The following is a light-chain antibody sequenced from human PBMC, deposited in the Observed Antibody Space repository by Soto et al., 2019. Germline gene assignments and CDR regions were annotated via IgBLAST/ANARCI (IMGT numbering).Light chain of an antibody. CDR3: QQYGTLPFT. CDR2: GAS. V-gene: IGKV3-20*01. Sequence: EIVLTQSPGTLSLSTGERATLSCRASQSLTSNYLAWYQQKPGQAPRLLIYGASRRAAGIPDRFSGSGSGTDFTLTISRLEPEDFAVHSCQQYGTLPFTFGGGAKVEIK. CDR1: QSLTSNY. J-gene: IGKJ4*01.